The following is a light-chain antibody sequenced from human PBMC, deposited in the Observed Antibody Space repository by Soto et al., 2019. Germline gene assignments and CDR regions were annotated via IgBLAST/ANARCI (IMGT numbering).Light chain of an antibody. Sequence: QSVLTQPASVSGSPGQSITISCTGTSSDVGAYIYVSWYQQHPGKAPKFLIYEVSKRPSGVSDRFSGSKSGNTASLTISGLQAEDEADYYFTSYTSSSTYVFGNGTKVTVL. V-gene: IGLV2-14*01. CDR3: TSYTSSSTYV. J-gene: IGLJ1*01. CDR2: EVS. CDR1: SSDVGAYIY.